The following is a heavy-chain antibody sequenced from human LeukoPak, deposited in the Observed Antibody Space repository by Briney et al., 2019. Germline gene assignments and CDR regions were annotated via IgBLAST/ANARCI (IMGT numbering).Heavy chain of an antibody. CDR2: IIGSGVST. V-gene: IGHV3-23*01. J-gene: IGHJ4*02. D-gene: IGHD3-22*01. Sequence: GGSLRLSCAPSVFTFSSYVMSWGREAPGKGLEGGSGIIGSGVSTYYADPVKGRFTISRDNSKNTLYLRMDSLRAEDTAVYYCAKGLDPSGYSFFDSWGQGTLVTVSS. CDR1: VFTFSSYV. CDR3: AKGLDPSGYSFFDS.